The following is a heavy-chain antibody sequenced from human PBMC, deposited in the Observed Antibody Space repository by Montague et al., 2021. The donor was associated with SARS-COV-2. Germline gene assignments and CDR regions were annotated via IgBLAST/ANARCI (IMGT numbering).Heavy chain of an antibody. CDR3: ARTSASSDY. J-gene: IGHJ4*02. CDR1: GDRVSRNRAA. CDR2: TYYRSKWYN. D-gene: IGHD1-26*01. Sequence: CVISGDRVSRNRAAWNWIRQAPSRGLEWLGRTYYRSKWYNDYAVSVKSRITINPDTSKNQISLQLNSVTPEDTAVYYCARTSASSDYWGQGTLVTVSS. V-gene: IGHV6-1*01.